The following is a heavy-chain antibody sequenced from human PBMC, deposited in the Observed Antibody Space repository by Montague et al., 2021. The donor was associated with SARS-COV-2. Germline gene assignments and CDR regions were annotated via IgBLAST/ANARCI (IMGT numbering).Heavy chain of an antibody. CDR2: NYLHGNA. Sequence: SETLSLTCGVAGYFMGRGYQGRWVRQPLGKRLEMIGRNYLHGNAYYNPSLKSRVTISIDMSKNQFSLNLESVTAADTAVYYCARPVSSSWHRFEYWGQGTLVTVSS. J-gene: IGHJ4*02. V-gene: IGHV4-38-2*01. D-gene: IGHD2-15*01. CDR3: ARPVSSSWHRFEY. CDR1: GYFMGRGYQ.